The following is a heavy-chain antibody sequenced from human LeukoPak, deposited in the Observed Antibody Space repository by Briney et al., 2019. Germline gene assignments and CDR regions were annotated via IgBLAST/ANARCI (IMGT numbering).Heavy chain of an antibody. J-gene: IGHJ4*02. Sequence: PGGSLRLSCAASGFTFSSYAMSWVRQAPGKGLEWVANIKQDGSEKYYVDSVKGRFTISRDNAKNSLYLQMNSLRAEDTAVYYCARNPYVSNFDYWGQGTLVTVSS. D-gene: IGHD3-10*02. CDR1: GFTFSSYA. CDR2: IKQDGSEK. V-gene: IGHV3-7*03. CDR3: ARNPYVSNFDY.